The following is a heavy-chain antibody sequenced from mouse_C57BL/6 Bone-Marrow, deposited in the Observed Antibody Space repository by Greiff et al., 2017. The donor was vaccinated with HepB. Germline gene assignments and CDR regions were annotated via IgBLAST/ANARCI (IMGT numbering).Heavy chain of an antibody. Sequence: QVQLQQPGAELVMPGASVKLSCKASGYTFTSYWMHWVKQRPGQGLEWIGEIDPSDSYTNYNQKFKGKSTLTVDKSSSTAYMQLSSLTSEDSAVYYCARSRDYGDYFDYWGQGTTPTLSS. CDR2: IDPSDSYT. D-gene: IGHD2-4*01. CDR3: ARSRDYGDYFDY. CDR1: GYTFTSYW. V-gene: IGHV1-69*01. J-gene: IGHJ2*01.